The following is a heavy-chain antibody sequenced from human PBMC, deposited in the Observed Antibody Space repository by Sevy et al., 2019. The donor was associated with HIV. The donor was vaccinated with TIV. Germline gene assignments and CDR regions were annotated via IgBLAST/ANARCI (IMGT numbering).Heavy chain of an antibody. CDR2: ISSSSSYI. J-gene: IGHJ3*02. CDR1: GFTFSSYS. Sequence: GGSLRLSCAASGFTFSSYSMNWVRQAPGKGLEWVSSISSSSSYIYYADSVKGRFTISRDNAKNSLYLQMNSLRAEDTAVYYCASAPRASIRGTHAFDIWGQGTSVTVSS. D-gene: IGHD3-16*01. CDR3: ASAPRASIRGTHAFDI. V-gene: IGHV3-21*01.